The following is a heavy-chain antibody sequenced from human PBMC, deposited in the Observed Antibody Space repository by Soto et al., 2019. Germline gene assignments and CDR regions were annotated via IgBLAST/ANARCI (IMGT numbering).Heavy chain of an antibody. J-gene: IGHJ6*02. CDR2: IYPGDSDT. D-gene: IGHD6-19*01. CDR3: TRHDPYSSGTYYYYGMDE. V-gene: IGHV5-51*01. CDR1: GYSFTSYW. Sequence: GESLKISCKGSGYSFTSYWIGWVRQMPGKGLECMGIIYPGDSDTRYSPSFQGQVTISADKSISTAYLQSSSVKASDTASSYGTRHDPYSSGTYYYYGMDEWSEGTTVTVSS.